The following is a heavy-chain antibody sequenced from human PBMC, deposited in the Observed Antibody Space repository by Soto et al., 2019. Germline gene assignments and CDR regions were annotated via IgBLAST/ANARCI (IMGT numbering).Heavy chain of an antibody. CDR2: ISSSTIYT. D-gene: IGHD3-9*01. V-gene: IGHV3-11*05. CDR3: ARDADILTGSDAFDI. CDR1: GFTFSDYY. Sequence: QVQLVESGGGLVKPGGSLRLSCAASGFTFSDYYMSWIRQAPGKGLEWVSYISSSTIYTNYADSVKGRFTISRDNAMXSLYLQMNSLRAEDTAVYYCARDADILTGSDAFDIWGQGTMVTVSS. J-gene: IGHJ3*02.